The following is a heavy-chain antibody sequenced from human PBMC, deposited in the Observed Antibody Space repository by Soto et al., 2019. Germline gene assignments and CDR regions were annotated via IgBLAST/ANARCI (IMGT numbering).Heavy chain of an antibody. D-gene: IGHD3-3*01. CDR3: ARRLPLYYDFWSGYYTWGFDP. CDR2: MNPNSGNT. J-gene: IGHJ5*02. V-gene: IGHV1-8*01. Sequence: GASGKVSCKASGYTFTSYDINWVRQATGQGLEWMGWMNPNSGNTGYAQKFQGRVTMTRNTSISTAYMELSSLRSEDTAVYYCARRLPLYYDFWSGYYTWGFDPWG. CDR1: GYTFTSYD.